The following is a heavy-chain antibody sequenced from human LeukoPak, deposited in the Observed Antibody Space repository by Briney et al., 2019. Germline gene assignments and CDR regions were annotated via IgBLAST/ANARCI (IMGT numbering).Heavy chain of an antibody. V-gene: IGHV1-46*01. Sequence: GASVNVSCKASGYTFTSYYMHWVRQAPGQGLEWMGIIDPSGGSTSYAQKFQGRVTMTRDTSTSTVYMELSSLRSEDTAVYYCARECNYYDSSGYPIHQYYFDYWGQGTLVTVSS. CDR3: ARECNYYDSSGYPIHQYYFDY. CDR1: GYTFTSYY. D-gene: IGHD3-22*01. CDR2: IDPSGGST. J-gene: IGHJ4*02.